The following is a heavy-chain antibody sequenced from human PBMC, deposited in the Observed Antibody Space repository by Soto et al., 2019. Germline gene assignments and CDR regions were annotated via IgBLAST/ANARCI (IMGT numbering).Heavy chain of an antibody. D-gene: IGHD2-15*01. Sequence: GGSLRLSCAASGFTFSAYTMHWVRQAPGKGLEWVAVIWYDGSNKYYADSVKGRFTISRDNSKNTLYLQMNSLRAEDTAVYYCARVGASVDYYYYMDVWGKGTTVTVSS. CDR1: GFTFSAYT. CDR3: ARVGASVDYYYYMDV. CDR2: IWYDGSNK. V-gene: IGHV3-33*08. J-gene: IGHJ6*03.